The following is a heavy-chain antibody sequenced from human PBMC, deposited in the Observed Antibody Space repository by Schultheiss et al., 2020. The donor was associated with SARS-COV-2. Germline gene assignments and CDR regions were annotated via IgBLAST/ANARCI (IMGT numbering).Heavy chain of an antibody. J-gene: IGHJ4*02. V-gene: IGHV4-39*02. CDR1: GGSISSSSYY. D-gene: IGHD3-10*01. Sequence: GSLRLSCTVSGGSISSSSYYWGWIRQPPGKGLEWIGSIYYSGSTYYNPSLKSRVTISVDTSKNQFSLKLSSVTAADTAVYYCARDRGRGYFDYWGQGTLVTVSS. CDR2: IYYSGST. CDR3: ARDRGRGYFDY.